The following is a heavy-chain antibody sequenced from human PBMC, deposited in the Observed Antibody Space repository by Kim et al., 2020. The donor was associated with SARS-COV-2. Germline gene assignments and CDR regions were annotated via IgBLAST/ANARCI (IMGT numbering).Heavy chain of an antibody. Sequence: SETLSLTCTVSGGSITNNHYYWGWIRQPPGKGLEWIGSIYYTGSTYYNPSLRSRVTISIDTSKNQFALNLNSATAADTALYYCASLTSGWFAYWGQGALV. CDR2: IYYTGST. CDR3: ASLTSGWFAY. V-gene: IGHV4-39*01. D-gene: IGHD2-2*01. J-gene: IGHJ5*01. CDR1: GGSITNNHYY.